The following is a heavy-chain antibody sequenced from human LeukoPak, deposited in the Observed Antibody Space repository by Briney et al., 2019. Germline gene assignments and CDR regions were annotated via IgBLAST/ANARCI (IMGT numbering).Heavy chain of an antibody. CDR1: GFSFSSHN. J-gene: IGHJ4*02. CDR2: ISSGSSTI. D-gene: IGHD3-16*01. Sequence: PGGSLRLSCAASGFSFSSHNMNWVRQAPGKGLEWVSYISSGSSTIYYADSVKGRFTISRDNAKNSLYLQINSLRAEDTAMYYCAGGLTKGFNDYWGQGTLVIVSS. CDR3: AGGLTKGFNDY. V-gene: IGHV3-48*01.